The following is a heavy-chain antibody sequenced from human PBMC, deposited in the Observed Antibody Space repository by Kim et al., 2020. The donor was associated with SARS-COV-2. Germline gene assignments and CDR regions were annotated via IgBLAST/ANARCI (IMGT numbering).Heavy chain of an antibody. J-gene: IGHJ4*02. V-gene: IGHV3-74*01. Sequence: YADSVKGRFIISRDNVKTTLFLQMNSLRAEDTALYCCARERGGGYCDYWGQGTLVSVSS. D-gene: IGHD3-22*01. CDR3: ARERGGGYCDY.